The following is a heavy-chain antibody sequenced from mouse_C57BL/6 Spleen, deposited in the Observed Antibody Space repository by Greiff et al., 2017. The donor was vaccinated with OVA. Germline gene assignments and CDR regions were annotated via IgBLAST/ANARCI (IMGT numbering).Heavy chain of an antibody. CDR1: GFTFSSYA. CDR3: ARGWDGGYFEV. Sequence: EVQLVESGGGLVKPGGSLKLSCAASGFTFSSYAMSWVRQTPEKRLEWVATISDGGSYTYYPDNVKGRFTISRDNAKNNPYLQMSHLKSEDTAMYYCARGWDGGYFEVWGTGTTVTVSS. J-gene: IGHJ1*03. D-gene: IGHD4-1*01. CDR2: ISDGGSYT. V-gene: IGHV5-4*01.